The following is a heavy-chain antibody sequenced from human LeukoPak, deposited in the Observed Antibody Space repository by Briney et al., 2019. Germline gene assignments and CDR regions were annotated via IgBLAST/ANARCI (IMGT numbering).Heavy chain of an antibody. CDR3: ARGPFITIGGVA. D-gene: IGHD3-10*01. Sequence: KPSETLSLTCAVYGGSFSGYYWSWIRQPPGKGLEWIGEINHSGSTNYNPSLKSRVTISVDTSKNQFSLKLSSVTAADTAVYYCARGPFITIGGVAWGQGTLVTVSS. V-gene: IGHV4-34*01. CDR1: GGSFSGYY. CDR2: INHSGST. J-gene: IGHJ5*02.